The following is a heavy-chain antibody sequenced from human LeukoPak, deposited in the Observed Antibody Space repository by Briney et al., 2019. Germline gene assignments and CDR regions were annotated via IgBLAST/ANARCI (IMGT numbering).Heavy chain of an antibody. CDR3: AKVPAVAEGMVAFDI. J-gene: IGHJ3*02. CDR2: ISGSGGST. Sequence: PGGSLRLSCAAPGFTFSSYAMSGVRQAPGKGLEWVSAISGSGGSTYYADSVKGRFTISRDNSKNTLYLQMNSLRAEDTAVYYCAKVPAVAEGMVAFDIWGQGTMVTVSS. D-gene: IGHD6-19*01. CDR1: GFTFSSYA. V-gene: IGHV3-23*01.